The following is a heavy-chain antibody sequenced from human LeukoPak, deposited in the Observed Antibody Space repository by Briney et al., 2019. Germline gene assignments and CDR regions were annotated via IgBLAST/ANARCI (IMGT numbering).Heavy chain of an antibody. Sequence: GGSLRLSCAASGFTVSSNYMSWVRQAPGEGLEWVSVIYSGGSTYYADSVKGRFTISRDNSKNTLYLQMNSLRAEDTAVYYCARVSRGPHPYYYDSSGYMDYWGQGTLVTVPS. J-gene: IGHJ4*02. CDR2: IYSGGST. CDR1: GFTVSSNY. V-gene: IGHV3-53*01. CDR3: ARVSRGPHPYYYDSSGYMDY. D-gene: IGHD3-22*01.